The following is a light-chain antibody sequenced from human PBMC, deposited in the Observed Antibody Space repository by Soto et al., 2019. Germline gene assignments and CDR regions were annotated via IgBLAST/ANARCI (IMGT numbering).Light chain of an antibody. CDR3: QQYGSSPYT. Sequence: EIVLTQSPGTLSLSPGERATLSCRASQSVSSSYLAWYQQKPCQAPRLIIYGASDRATGIPDRFSGSGSGTDFTLTISRLAPEDFAVYYCQQYGSSPYTFGQGTKLEIK. CDR1: QSVSSSY. CDR2: GAS. V-gene: IGKV3-20*01. J-gene: IGKJ2*01.